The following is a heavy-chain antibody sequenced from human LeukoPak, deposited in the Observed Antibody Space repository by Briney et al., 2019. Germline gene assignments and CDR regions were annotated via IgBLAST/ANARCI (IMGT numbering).Heavy chain of an antibody. D-gene: IGHD3-10*01. CDR2: ISDSGGST. V-gene: IGHV3-23*01. Sequence: GGSLRLSCAASGFTFSSYAMSWVRQAPGEGLEWVSAISDSGGSTYYADSVKGRFTISRDNSKNTLYLQMNSLRAEDTAVYYCAKGDVLLWSGELTWGQGTLVTVSS. CDR3: AKGDVLLWSGELT. J-gene: IGHJ4*02. CDR1: GFTFSSYA.